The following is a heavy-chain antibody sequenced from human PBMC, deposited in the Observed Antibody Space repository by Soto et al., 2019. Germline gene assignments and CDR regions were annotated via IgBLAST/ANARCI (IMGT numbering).Heavy chain of an antibody. V-gene: IGHV3-64*01. Sequence: EVQLVESGGGLVQPGGSLRLSCAASGFTFSTYAMHWVRQAPGKGLEYVSAISGNGGSTYYANSVNGGFTISRDNSKNTLYLQMGSLRAEEMAVYYCARGGYCSGGSWYLGAFEVWGQGTMVTVSS. D-gene: IGHD2-15*01. J-gene: IGHJ3*01. CDR2: ISGNGGST. CDR3: ARGGYCSGGSWYLGAFEV. CDR1: GFTFSTYA.